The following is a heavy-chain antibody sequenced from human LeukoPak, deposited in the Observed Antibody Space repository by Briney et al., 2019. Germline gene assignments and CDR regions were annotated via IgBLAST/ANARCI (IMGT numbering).Heavy chain of an antibody. CDR3: ARGPPYYFDD. Sequence: PGESLRLSCAASGFTFSSYSMNWVRQAPGKGLEWVSSISSSSSYIYYADSVKGRFTISRDNAKNSLYLQMNSPRAEDTAVYYCARGPPYYFDDWGQGTLVTVPA. CDR1: GFTFSSYS. CDR2: ISSSSSYI. V-gene: IGHV3-21*01. J-gene: IGHJ4*02.